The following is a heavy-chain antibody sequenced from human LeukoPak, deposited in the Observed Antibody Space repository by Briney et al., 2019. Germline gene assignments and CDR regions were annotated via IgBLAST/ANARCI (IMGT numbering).Heavy chain of an antibody. V-gene: IGHV3-53*01. CDR2: IYSGGTT. CDR1: GFTVSGNY. Sequence: GGSLRLSCAASGFTVSGNYMSWVRQAPGKGLEWVSLIYSGGTTYYADSVKGRFTISRDNFQNTLNLQLNSLRDDDTALYYCAKAYYGMYFDYWGPGTLVAVSP. CDR3: AKAYYGMYFDY. J-gene: IGHJ4*02. D-gene: IGHD3-16*01.